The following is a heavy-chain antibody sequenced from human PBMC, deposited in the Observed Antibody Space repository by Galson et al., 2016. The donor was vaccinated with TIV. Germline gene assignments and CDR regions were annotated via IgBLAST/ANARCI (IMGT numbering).Heavy chain of an antibody. CDR2: ISYSGGNK. Sequence: SLRLSCAASRFIFRNYNIHWVRQAPGKGPEWVAFISYSGGNKHYGDSVKGRFTISRDNSKDTVYLEMNSLRTEDTAMYYCAKAQEKYFSNLYYGMAVWGQGTMVTVSS. CDR3: AKAQEKYFSNLYYGMAV. D-gene: IGHD4-11*01. CDR1: RFIFRNYN. V-gene: IGHV3-30*18. J-gene: IGHJ6*02.